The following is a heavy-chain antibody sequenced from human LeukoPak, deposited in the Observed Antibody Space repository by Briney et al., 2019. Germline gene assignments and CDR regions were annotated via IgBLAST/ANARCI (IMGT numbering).Heavy chain of an antibody. D-gene: IGHD1-26*01. CDR3: ARDSREPRRSYFDY. J-gene: IGHJ4*02. Sequence: PSQTLSLTCTVSGGSISSGGYYWSWIRQHPGKGLEWIGYIYYSGSTYYNPSLKSRVTISVDTSKNQFSLKLSSVTAADTAVYYCARDSREPRRSYFDYWGQGTLVTVSS. CDR1: GGSISSGGYY. V-gene: IGHV4-31*03. CDR2: IYYSGST.